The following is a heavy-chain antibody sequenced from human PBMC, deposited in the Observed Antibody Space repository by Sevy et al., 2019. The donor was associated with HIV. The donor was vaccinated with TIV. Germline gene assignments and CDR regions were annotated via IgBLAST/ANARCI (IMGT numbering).Heavy chain of an antibody. J-gene: IGHJ6*02. D-gene: IGHD2-2*01. CDR3: AKDLDGSQLQNRGGMDV. Sequence: GGSLRLSCAASGFTFDDYTMHWVRQAPGKGLEWVSLISWDGGSTYYGDSVKGRLTITRDNSKNSLYRQMNSLRTEDTAWYYGAKDLDGSQLQNRGGMDVWGQGTTVTVSS. V-gene: IGHV3-43*01. CDR1: GFTFDDYT. CDR2: ISWDGGST.